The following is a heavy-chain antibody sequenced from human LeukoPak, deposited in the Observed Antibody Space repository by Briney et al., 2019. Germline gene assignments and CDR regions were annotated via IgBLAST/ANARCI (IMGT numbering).Heavy chain of an antibody. D-gene: IGHD2-2*02. Sequence: SVKVSCKASGGTFSSYAISWVRQAPGQGLEWMGGIIPIFGTANYAQKFQGRVTITADESTSTAYMELSSLRSEDTAVYYCARDATHQLLYAYCWGQGTLVTVSS. CDR2: IIPIFGTA. CDR1: GGTFSSYA. J-gene: IGHJ4*02. V-gene: IGHV1-69*13. CDR3: ARDATHQLLYAYC.